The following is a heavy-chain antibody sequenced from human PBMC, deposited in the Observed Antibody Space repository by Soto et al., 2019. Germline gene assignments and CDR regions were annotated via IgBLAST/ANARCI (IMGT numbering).Heavy chain of an antibody. CDR1: GGPFSGYP. Sequence: QVQLVQSGAEVKKPGSWVKVSCKASGGPFSGYPISWVRQAPGQGLEWMGGIIPFFGTANYAQKFQGRVTITADESTSTAYMELSSLRSEDTAVYYCARDGGMYGDYAGGWFDPWGQGTLVTVSS. CDR2: IIPFFGTA. CDR3: ARDGGMYGDYAGGWFDP. J-gene: IGHJ5*02. D-gene: IGHD4-17*01. V-gene: IGHV1-69*01.